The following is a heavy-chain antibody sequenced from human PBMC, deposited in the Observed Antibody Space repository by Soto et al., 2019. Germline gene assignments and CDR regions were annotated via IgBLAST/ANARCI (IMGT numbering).Heavy chain of an antibody. D-gene: IGHD3-22*01. J-gene: IGHJ4*02. CDR1: GGSFSSYA. V-gene: IGHV1-69*13. Sequence: SEKVSRLASGGSFSSYAIRWVRQAPGQGLEWMGGIIPIFGTANYAQKFQGRVTITADESTSTAYMDLSSLRSEDTAVYYCAISYYYDSSGYYRFWGQGTLVTVSS. CDR3: AISYYYDSSGYYRF. CDR2: IIPIFGTA.